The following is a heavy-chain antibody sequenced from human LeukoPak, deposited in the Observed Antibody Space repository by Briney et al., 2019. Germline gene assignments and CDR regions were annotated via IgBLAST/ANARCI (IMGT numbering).Heavy chain of an antibody. D-gene: IGHD3-10*01. CDR1: GYTFTSYD. Sequence: ASVKVSRKASGYTFTSYDINWVRQATGQGLEWMGWMNPNSGNTGYAQKFQGRVTMTRNTSISTAYMELSSLRSEDTAVYYCARGRKYYYGSGRTLLGYWGQGTLVTVSS. CDR3: ARGRKYYYGSGRTLLGY. CDR2: MNPNSGNT. J-gene: IGHJ4*02. V-gene: IGHV1-8*01.